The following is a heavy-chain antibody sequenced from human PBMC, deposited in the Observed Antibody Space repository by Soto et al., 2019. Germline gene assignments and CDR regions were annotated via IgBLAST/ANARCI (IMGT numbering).Heavy chain of an antibody. J-gene: IGHJ6*02. V-gene: IGHV4-30-2*01. CDR1: GGSISSGGYS. CDR3: ARGGYDFYYYYGMDV. D-gene: IGHD5-12*01. Sequence: SETLSLTCTVSGGSISSGGYSWSWIRQPPGKGLEWIGYIYHSGSTYYNPSLKSRVTISVDRSKNQFSLKLSSVTAADTAVYHCARGGYDFYYYYGMDVWGQGTTVTVS. CDR2: IYHSGST.